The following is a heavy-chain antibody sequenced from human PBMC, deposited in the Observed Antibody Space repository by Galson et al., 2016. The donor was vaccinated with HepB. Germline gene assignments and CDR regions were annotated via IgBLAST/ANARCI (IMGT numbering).Heavy chain of an antibody. J-gene: IGHJ4*02. Sequence: PLRLSCAASGFTFNAHWMNWVRQAPGKGLEWVANIRGDGIVSYYAESVRGRFTISRDNAKNSPYLQMNGLRVDETAVYYCSREMTGSYFDWGQGTLVTVSS. D-gene: IGHD3-10*01. CDR1: GFTFNAHW. V-gene: IGHV3-7*01. CDR2: IRGDGIVS. CDR3: SREMTGSYFD.